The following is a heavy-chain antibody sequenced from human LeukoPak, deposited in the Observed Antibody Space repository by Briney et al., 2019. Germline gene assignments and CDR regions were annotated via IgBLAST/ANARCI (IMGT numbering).Heavy chain of an antibody. V-gene: IGHV3-23*01. D-gene: IGHD1-26*01. J-gene: IGHJ4*02. CDR2: ISGSGGST. CDR3: AKDPSLRGSSGGG. CDR1: GSTLSSYW. Sequence: PGESLRLSCAAYGSTLSSYWMHWVRQAPGKGLERVSAISGSGGSTYYADSVKGRFTICRDNSKNTLYLQMNSQTDEYTALYLLAKDPSLRGSSGGGWAEGTLVTVSS.